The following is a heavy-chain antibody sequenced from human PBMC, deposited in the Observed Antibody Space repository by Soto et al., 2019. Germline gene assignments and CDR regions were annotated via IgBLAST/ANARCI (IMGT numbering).Heavy chain of an antibody. V-gene: IGHV3-30*18. CDR2: ISYDGSTK. CDR3: AKDVSVAALG. CDR1: GFTFSSHG. Sequence: QVQLVESGGGVVQPGGSLRLSCAASGFTFSSHGMHWVRQAPGKGLEWVAVISYDGSTKNYADSVKGRFTFSRDNSKNKLYLQVNSLRTDDTAVYACAKDVSVAALGWGQGTLVTVFS. D-gene: IGHD6-6*01. J-gene: IGHJ4*02.